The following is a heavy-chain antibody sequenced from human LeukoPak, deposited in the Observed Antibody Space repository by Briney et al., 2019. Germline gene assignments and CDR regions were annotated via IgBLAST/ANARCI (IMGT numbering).Heavy chain of an antibody. J-gene: IGHJ3*02. Sequence: ASVKVSCKASGYTFTGYYIHWVRQAPGQGTEWMGWINPETGGTSYAQKFQGRVTMTRDTSISTASMELGRLRSDDTAVYYCARAGGGYSSGWGAFDIWGRGTLVTVSS. CDR3: ARAGGGYSSGWGAFDI. CDR2: INPETGGT. CDR1: GYTFTGYY. V-gene: IGHV1-2*02. D-gene: IGHD5-18*01.